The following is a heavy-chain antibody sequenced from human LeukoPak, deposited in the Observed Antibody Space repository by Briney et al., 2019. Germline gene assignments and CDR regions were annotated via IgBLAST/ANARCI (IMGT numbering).Heavy chain of an antibody. J-gene: IGHJ4*02. CDR1: GFTLSSYG. V-gene: IGHV3-30*02. D-gene: IGHD3-3*01. Sequence: PGGSLRLSCAASGFTLSSYGMHWVRQAPGKGLEWVAFMRYDGSDKHYADSVKGRFTISRDISKNTLYLEMNSLRAEDTAVYYCARSARLMKGVVEVTALDDWGQGTLVTVSS. CDR2: MRYDGSDK. CDR3: ARSARLMKGVVEVTALDD.